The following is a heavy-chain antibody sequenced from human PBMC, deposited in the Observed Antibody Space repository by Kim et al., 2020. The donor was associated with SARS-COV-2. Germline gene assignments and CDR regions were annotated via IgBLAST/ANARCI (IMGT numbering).Heavy chain of an antibody. D-gene: IGHD6-19*01. V-gene: IGHV7-4-1*02. J-gene: IGHJ4*02. CDR3: AREMGVEAVAGNY. Sequence: YAQGFTGRFVFSLDTSVSTAYLQISSLKAEDTAVYYCAREMGVEAVAGNYWGQGTLVTVSS.